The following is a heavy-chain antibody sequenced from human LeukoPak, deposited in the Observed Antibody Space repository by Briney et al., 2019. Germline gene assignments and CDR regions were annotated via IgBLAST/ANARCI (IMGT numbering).Heavy chain of an antibody. CDR1: GYTFTDYY. Sequence: GASVKVSCKASGYTFTDYYMHWVRQAPGQGLEWMGWFNPNSGGTNYAQRFQGRVTLTRDTSISTAYMELSRLRSDDTAVYYCARVSYYDYVWGSFADYWGQGTLVTVSS. D-gene: IGHD3-16*01. CDR3: ARVSYYDYVWGSFADY. J-gene: IGHJ4*02. V-gene: IGHV1-2*02. CDR2: FNPNSGGT.